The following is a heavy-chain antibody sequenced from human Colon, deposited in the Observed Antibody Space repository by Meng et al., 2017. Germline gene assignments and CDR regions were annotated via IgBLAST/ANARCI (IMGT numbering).Heavy chain of an antibody. Sequence: ELQLVESGGGLVKPGGSLSLSCAASGFTFSSHRMNWVRQAPGKGLEWVSTISSGSNFIYYADSLKGRFTISRDNAKNSLYLQIDSLRAEETAVYYCARDIPGRLFDNWGQGTLVTVSS. D-gene: IGHD6-6*01. J-gene: IGHJ4*02. V-gene: IGHV3-21*01. CDR1: GFTFSSHR. CDR3: ARDIPGRLFDN. CDR2: ISSGSNFI.